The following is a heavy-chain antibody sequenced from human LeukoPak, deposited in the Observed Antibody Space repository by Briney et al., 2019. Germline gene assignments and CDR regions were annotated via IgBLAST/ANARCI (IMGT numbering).Heavy chain of an antibody. D-gene: IGHD6-19*01. CDR2: IYPGDFDT. V-gene: IGHV5-51*01. CDR3: ARHLKKASGGHYFDS. J-gene: IGHJ4*02. Sequence: ESLKISCKGSGYDFSGNWIAWMRQMPGKGLEWMGIIYPGDFDTRYSPSFQGQVTISVDKSISTAYLQWTTLKASDTAMYYCARHLKKASGGHYFDSWGQGTPVTVSS. CDR1: GYDFSGNW.